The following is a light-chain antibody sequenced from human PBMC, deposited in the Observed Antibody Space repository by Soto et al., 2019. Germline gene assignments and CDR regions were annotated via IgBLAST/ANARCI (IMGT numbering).Light chain of an antibody. V-gene: IGKV1-39*01. Sequence: DIQMTQYPSSLSASVGDRVTITCRASQSISSYLNWYQQKPGKAPKLLIYAASSLQSGVPSRFSGSGSGTDFTLTISSLKTEDFANYYCQQSYSTLTITFGQGTRLEIK. J-gene: IGKJ5*01. CDR2: AAS. CDR3: QQSYSTLTIT. CDR1: QSISSY.